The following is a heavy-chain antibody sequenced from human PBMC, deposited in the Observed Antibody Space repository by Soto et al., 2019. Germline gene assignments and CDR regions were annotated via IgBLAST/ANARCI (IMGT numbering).Heavy chain of an antibody. V-gene: IGHV4-59*12. CDR2: IYYSGST. J-gene: IGHJ4*02. D-gene: IGHD4-17*01. Sequence: PSETLSLTCTVSGGSISSYYWSWIRQPPGKGLEWIGYIYYSGSTNYNPSLKSRVTISVDTSKNQFSLKLSSVTAADTAVYYCARGRWSYGFFDYWGQGTLVTVSS. CDR3: ARGRWSYGFFDY. CDR1: GGSISSYY.